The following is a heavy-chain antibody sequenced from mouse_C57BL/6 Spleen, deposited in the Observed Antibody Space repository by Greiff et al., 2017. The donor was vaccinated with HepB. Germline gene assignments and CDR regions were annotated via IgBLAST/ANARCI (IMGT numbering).Heavy chain of an antibody. Sequence: DVHLVESGGGLVKPGGSLKLSCAASGFTFSSYAMSWVRQTPEKRLEWVATISDGGSYTYYPDNVKGRFTISRDNAKNNLYLQMSHLKSEDTAMYYCARDHSYKGLFDYWGQGTTLTVSS. J-gene: IGHJ2*01. CDR3: ARDHSYKGLFDY. D-gene: IGHD1-2*01. CDR1: GFTFSSYA. CDR2: ISDGGSYT. V-gene: IGHV5-4*01.